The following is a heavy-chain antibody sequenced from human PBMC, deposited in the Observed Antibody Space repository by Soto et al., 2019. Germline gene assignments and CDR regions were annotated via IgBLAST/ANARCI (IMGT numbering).Heavy chain of an antibody. J-gene: IGHJ6*02. CDR1: GGSIISSSYY. CDR3: ARHEAAPEPETTYYYYYGMDV. CDR2: IYYSGTT. D-gene: IGHD6-13*01. V-gene: IGHV4-39*01. Sequence: SETLSLTCTVSGGSIISSSYYWGWIRQPPGQGLEWIGSIYYSGTTYYNPSLKSRVTISVDMSKNQFSLKLSSVTAADTAVHYCARHEAAPEPETTYYYYYGMDVWGQGTTVSVS.